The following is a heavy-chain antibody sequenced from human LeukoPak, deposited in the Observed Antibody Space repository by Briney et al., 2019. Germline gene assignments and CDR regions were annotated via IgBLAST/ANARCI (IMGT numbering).Heavy chain of an antibody. J-gene: IGHJ6*03. CDR2: MNPNSGNT. Sequence: ASVKVTCKASGYTFTCYDINRVRQPTGQGLEWVGLMNPNSGNTGYAQKFQSRVTITTNTTISTAYMEMSSLRSENTAVYYCARSKDHTGIGSRNYYMDVWGKGTTVTVS. CDR1: GYTFTCYD. CDR3: ARSKDHTGIGSRNYYMDV. V-gene: IGHV1-8*02. D-gene: IGHD5-18*01.